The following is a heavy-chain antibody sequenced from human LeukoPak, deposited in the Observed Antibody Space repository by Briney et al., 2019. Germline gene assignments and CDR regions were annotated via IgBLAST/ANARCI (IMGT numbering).Heavy chain of an antibody. D-gene: IGHD4-17*01. CDR2: ISGSGGST. CDR3: ARDRTFYGDYDDY. CDR1: GFTFSSYA. J-gene: IGHJ4*02. Sequence: GGSLRLSCAASGFTFSSYAMSWVRQAPGKGLEWVSAISGSGGSTYYADSVKGRFTISRDNAKNSLYLQMNSLRAEDTAVYYCARDRTFYGDYDDYWGQGTLVTVSS. V-gene: IGHV3-23*01.